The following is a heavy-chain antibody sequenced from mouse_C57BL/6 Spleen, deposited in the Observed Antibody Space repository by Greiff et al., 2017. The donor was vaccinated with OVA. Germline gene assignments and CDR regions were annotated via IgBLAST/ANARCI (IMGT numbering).Heavy chain of an antibody. Sequence: EVQLQQSGPELVKPGASVKISCKASGYSFTGYYMNWVKQSPEKSLEWIGEINPSTGGTTYNQKFKAKATLTVDKSSSTAYMQLKSLTSEDSAVYYCARYGSSPHWYFDVWGTGTTVTVSS. V-gene: IGHV1-42*01. CDR2: INPSTGGT. D-gene: IGHD1-1*01. CDR1: GYSFTGYY. J-gene: IGHJ1*03. CDR3: ARYGSSPHWYFDV.